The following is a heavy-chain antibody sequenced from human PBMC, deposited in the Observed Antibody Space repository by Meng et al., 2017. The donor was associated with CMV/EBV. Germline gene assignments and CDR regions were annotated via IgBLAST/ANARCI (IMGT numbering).Heavy chain of an antibody. J-gene: IGHJ4*02. CDR1: GFTFSSYA. Sequence: GESLKISCAASGFTFSSYAMSWVRQAPGKGLEWVSDISSSGSTIYYADSVKGRFTISRDNAKNSLYLQMKSLRAEDTALYYCARDGYGGAFDYWGQGTLVTVSS. V-gene: IGHV3-48*01. CDR3: ARDGYGGAFDY. D-gene: IGHD4-23*01. CDR2: ISSSGSTI.